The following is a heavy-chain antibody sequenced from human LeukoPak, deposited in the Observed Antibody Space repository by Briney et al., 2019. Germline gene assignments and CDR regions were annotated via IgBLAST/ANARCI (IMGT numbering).Heavy chain of an antibody. CDR1: GGSFSGYY. CDR2: INHSGST. V-gene: IGHV4-34*01. Sequence: PSETLSLTCAVYGGSFSGYYWSWIRQPPGKGLEWIGEINHSGSTNYNPSLKSRVTISVDTSKNQFSLKLSSVTAADTAVYYCARVPSAIDYDGLQEWGIFDYWGQGTLVTVSS. D-gene: IGHD4-23*01. CDR3: ARVPSAIDYDGLQEWGIFDY. J-gene: IGHJ4*02.